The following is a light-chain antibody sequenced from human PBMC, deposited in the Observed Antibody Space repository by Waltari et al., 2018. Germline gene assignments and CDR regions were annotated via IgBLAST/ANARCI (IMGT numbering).Light chain of an antibody. V-gene: IGKV1-39*01. J-gene: IGKJ1*01. Sequence: DIQMTQSPSSLSASVGDRVTISCRASQSINSYLNWYQQKPGNAPKVLIYVASSLQSGVPSRFSGSGSGTDFTLTISSLQPEDFATYYCQQTYSTPTTFGQGTMVEIK. CDR1: QSINSY. CDR3: QQTYSTPTT. CDR2: VAS.